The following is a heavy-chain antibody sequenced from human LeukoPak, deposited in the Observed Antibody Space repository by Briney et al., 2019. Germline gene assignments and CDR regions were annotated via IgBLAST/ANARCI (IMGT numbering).Heavy chain of an antibody. D-gene: IGHD2-2*03. Sequence: GGSLRLSCEASGFTFSSYSMNWVRQAPGKGLEWVSYISSSSSTIYYADSVKGRFTISRDNAKNSLYLQMNSLRDEDTAVYYCARDPGYCSSTGCYYGMDVWGQGTTVTVSS. CDR3: ARDPGYCSSTGCYYGMDV. V-gene: IGHV3-48*02. CDR1: GFTFSSYS. J-gene: IGHJ6*02. CDR2: ISSSSSTI.